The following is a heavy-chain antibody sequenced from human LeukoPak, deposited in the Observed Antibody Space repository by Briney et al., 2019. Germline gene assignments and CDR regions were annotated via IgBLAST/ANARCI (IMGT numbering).Heavy chain of an antibody. V-gene: IGHV4-59*01. D-gene: IGHD3-16*01. CDR3: ARELRNDAFDI. J-gene: IGHJ3*02. CDR1: GGSISSYY. Sequence: SETLSLTCTVSGGSISSYYWSWIRQPPGKGLEWIGYIYYSGSTNYNPSLKSRVTISVDTSKNQFSLKLSSVTAAETAVYYCARELRNDAFDIWGKEKMVTVSS. CDR2: IYYSGST.